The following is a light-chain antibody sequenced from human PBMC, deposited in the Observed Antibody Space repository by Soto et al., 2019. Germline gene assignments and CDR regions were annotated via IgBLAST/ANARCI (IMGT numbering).Light chain of an antibody. CDR1: QSVSSSY. Sequence: EIVLTQSLGTLSLSPGERATLSCRASQSVSSSYLAWYQQKPGQAPSLLIYGASTRATGIPARFSGSGSGTEFTLTISSLQSEDCAVYYCQQYKNWPWTFGQGTKVDIK. J-gene: IGKJ1*01. CDR3: QQYKNWPWT. CDR2: GAS. V-gene: IGKV3-15*01.